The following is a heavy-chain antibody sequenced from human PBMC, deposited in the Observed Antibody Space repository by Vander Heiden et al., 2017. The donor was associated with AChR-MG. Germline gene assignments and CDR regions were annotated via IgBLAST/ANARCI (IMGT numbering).Heavy chain of an antibody. CDR1: GFTSSNAW. CDR2: IKSKTDGGTT. V-gene: IGHV3-15*01. CDR3: TTGDTATGIDYYYGMDV. Sequence: EVQLVESGGGLVKPGGSLRLSCAASGFTSSNAWMSWVRQAPGKGLEWVGRIKSKTDGGTTDYAAPVKGRFTISRDDSKNTLYLQMNSLKTEDTAVYYCTTGDTATGIDYYYGMDVWGQGTTVTVSS. D-gene: IGHD5-18*01. J-gene: IGHJ6*02.